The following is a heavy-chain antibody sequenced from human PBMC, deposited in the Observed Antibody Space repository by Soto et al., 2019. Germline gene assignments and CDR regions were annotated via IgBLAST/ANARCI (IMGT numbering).Heavy chain of an antibody. CDR1: GYSFTSYY. J-gene: IGHJ4*02. Sequence: GASVKVSCKASGYSFTSYYMHWVRQAPGQGLEWMGLINPNGGSATYTQKFQGRVTMTRDTSTSTVYMDLSSLRSEDTAVYYCARSPYSSGYYYAIDYWGQGTQVTVSS. V-gene: IGHV1-46*01. CDR3: ARSPYSSGYYYAIDY. CDR2: INPNGGSA. D-gene: IGHD3-22*01.